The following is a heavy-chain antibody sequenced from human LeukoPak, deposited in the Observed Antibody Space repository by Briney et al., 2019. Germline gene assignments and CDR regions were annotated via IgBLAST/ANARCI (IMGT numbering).Heavy chain of an antibody. J-gene: IGHJ4*02. CDR3: ARDLTSDSYCPVPGY. V-gene: IGHV3-7*01. Sequence: PGGSLRLSCAASGFTFSRYWMSWVRQAPGKGLEWVANIKQDGSEKYYVDSVKGRFTTSRDNAKNSLYLQMNSLRAEDTAVYYCARDLTSDSYCPVPGYWGQGTLVTVSS. CDR2: IKQDGSEK. D-gene: IGHD2-21*01. CDR1: GFTFSRYW.